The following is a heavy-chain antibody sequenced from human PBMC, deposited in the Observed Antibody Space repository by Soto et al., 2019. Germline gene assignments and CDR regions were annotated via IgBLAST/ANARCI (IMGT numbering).Heavy chain of an antibody. CDR1: GGSINNNNYY. D-gene: IGHD6-6*01. CDR2: IYYDGST. Sequence: PSETLSLTCTVSGGSINNNNYYWAWIRQPPGKGLSWIASIYYDGSTYYNSSLKSRVTISVDTSKNQFSLKLSSVTAADTAVYYCARHIAAGYSSSSGFDYWGQGTLVTVSS. V-gene: IGHV4-39*01. CDR3: ARHIAAGYSSSSGFDY. J-gene: IGHJ4*02.